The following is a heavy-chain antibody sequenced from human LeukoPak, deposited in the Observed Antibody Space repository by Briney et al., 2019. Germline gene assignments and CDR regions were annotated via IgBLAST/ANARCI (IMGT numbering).Heavy chain of an antibody. Sequence: ASVKVSCKASGYTFTSYGISWVRQAPGQGLEWMGWISAYNGNTNYAQKLQGRVTMTTDTSTSTAYMELRSLRSDDTAVYYCARGYCSGGSCYPPEYYFDYWGQGTLVTVSS. CDR3: ARGYCSGGSCYPPEYYFDY. J-gene: IGHJ4*02. D-gene: IGHD2-15*01. CDR2: ISAYNGNT. CDR1: GYTFTSYG. V-gene: IGHV1-18*01.